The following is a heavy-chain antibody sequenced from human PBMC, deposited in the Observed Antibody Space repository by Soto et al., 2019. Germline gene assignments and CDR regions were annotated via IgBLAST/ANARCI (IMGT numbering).Heavy chain of an antibody. CDR2: INPSGGST. CDR1: GYTFTSYY. J-gene: IGHJ6*02. Sequence: ASVKVSCKASGYTFTSYYMHWVRQAPGQGLEWMGIINPSGGSTSYAQKFQGRVTMTRDTSTSTVYMELSSLRSEDTAVYYCARGDIVVVPAAIGDVWGQGTTVTVSS. CDR3: ARGDIVVVPAAIGDV. V-gene: IGHV1-46*01. D-gene: IGHD2-2*02.